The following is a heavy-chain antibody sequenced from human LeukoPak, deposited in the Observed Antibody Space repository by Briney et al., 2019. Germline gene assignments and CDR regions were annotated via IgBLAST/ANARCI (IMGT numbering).Heavy chain of an antibody. CDR3: TKVTNNCFDF. CDR1: GFTFDDYA. D-gene: IGHD2/OR15-2a*01. V-gene: IGHV3-9*01. J-gene: IGHJ4*02. CDR2: ISWNSGSI. Sequence: GGSLRLSCAASGFTFDDYAMHWVRQAPGKGLEWVSGISWNSGSIGYADSVKGRFTISRDNAKNSLCLQMNSLRVEDTALYYCTKVTNNCFDFWGQGTLVTVSS.